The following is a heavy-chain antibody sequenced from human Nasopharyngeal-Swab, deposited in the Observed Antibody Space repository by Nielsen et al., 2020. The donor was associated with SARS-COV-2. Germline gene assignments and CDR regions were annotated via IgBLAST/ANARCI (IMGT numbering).Heavy chain of an antibody. V-gene: IGHV4-59*01. CDR3: ARTAGYYYMDV. CDR1: GGSISSYS. J-gene: IGHJ6*03. D-gene: IGHD6-13*01. Sequence: GSLRLSCAVSGGSISSYSWSWIRLPPGKGLEWIGYIYYSGSTNCSPSLKSRVTISVDTSKNQFSLKLNSVTAADTAVYYCARTAGYYYMDVWGKGTTVTVSS. CDR2: IYYSGST.